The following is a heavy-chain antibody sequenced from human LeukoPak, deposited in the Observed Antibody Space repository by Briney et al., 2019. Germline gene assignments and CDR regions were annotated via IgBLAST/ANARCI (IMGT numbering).Heavy chain of an antibody. CDR2: ISWNSGSI. CDR3: AKDITKSSDFWSGYFPSSRGYYYYGMDV. D-gene: IGHD3-3*01. Sequence: GRSLRFSCAASGFTFDDYTMHWVRQAPGKGLEWVSGISWNSGSIGYADSVKGLFTISRDNAKNSLYLQMNSLRAEDTALYYCAKDITKSSDFWSGYFPSSRGYYYYGMDVWGQGTTVTVSS. J-gene: IGHJ6*02. V-gene: IGHV3-9*01. CDR1: GFTFDDYT.